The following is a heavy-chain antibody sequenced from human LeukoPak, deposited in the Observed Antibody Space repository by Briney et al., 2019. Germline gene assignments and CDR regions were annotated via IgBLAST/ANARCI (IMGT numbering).Heavy chain of an antibody. D-gene: IGHD3-10*01. J-gene: IGHJ4*02. CDR2: IKQEGTEK. Sequence: GGSLRLSCAASGFTFTTYWMSWVRQAPGKGLEGVANIKQEGTEKYYVDSAKGRFTISSDNAKNPLYMQMNSMRVEDTDVYYCAKVAKYYYGSETYYFFEHWGQGAPVTASS. V-gene: IGHV3-7*01. CDR1: GFTFTTYW. CDR3: AKVAKYYYGSETYYFFEH.